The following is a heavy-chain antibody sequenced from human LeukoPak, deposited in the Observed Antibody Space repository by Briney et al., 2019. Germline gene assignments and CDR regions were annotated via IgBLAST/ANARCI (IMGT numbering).Heavy chain of an antibody. Sequence: GGSLRLSCAASGFSFSTYIMHLVRQAPGKGLEWVAVISCDGSNKYYADSVKERFTVSRDNSKNTLYLQMNSLRAEDTAVFYCARVNSPGCCTTPTCYDYYYMDIWGKGTTVTVSS. CDR3: ARVNSPGCCTTPTCYDYYYMDI. CDR2: ISCDGSNK. D-gene: IGHD2-2*03. CDR1: GFSFSTYI. V-gene: IGHV3-30*01. J-gene: IGHJ6*03.